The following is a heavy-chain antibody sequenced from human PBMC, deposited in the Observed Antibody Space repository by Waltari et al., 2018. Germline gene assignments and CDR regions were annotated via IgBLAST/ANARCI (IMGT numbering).Heavy chain of an antibody. Sequence: VQLLESGGGLVQPGGSLRLSCAASGFTFRRNTMSWVRQSRGKGLEWVSGIGGRGISTLYADSVKGRFTISRDNSKNTLYLQMNSLRAEDTAVYHCVRDESSIAGSRSDNWFDPWGQGTLVTVSS. CDR2: IGGRGIST. V-gene: IGHV3-23*01. CDR1: GFTFRRNT. D-gene: IGHD3-10*01. J-gene: IGHJ5*02. CDR3: VRDESSIAGSRSDNWFDP.